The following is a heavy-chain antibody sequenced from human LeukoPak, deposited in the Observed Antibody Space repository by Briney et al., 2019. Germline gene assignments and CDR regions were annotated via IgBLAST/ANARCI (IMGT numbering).Heavy chain of an antibody. CDR1: GFTVSSNY. CDR3: AKSLLTTASGTGRAFDI. J-gene: IGHJ3*02. CDR2: IYSGGST. D-gene: IGHD1-26*01. V-gene: IGHV3-53*01. Sequence: PGGSLRLSCAASGFTVSSNYMSWVRQAPGKGLEWVSVIYSGGSTYYADPLKGRFTISRENSKNTLYLQMDSLRAEDTAKYYCAKSLLTTASGTGRAFDIWGQGTMVTVSA.